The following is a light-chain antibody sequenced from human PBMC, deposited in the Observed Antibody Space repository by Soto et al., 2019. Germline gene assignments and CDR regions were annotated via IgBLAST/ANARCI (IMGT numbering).Light chain of an antibody. CDR3: QTWGTAIVV. CDR2: LNSDGSH. V-gene: IGLV4-69*01. Sequence: QSVLTQSPSASASLGASVKLTCTLSSGHSSNAIAWHQQQPEKGPRYLMKLNSDGSHNKGDGIPDRFSGSSSGAERYLTISSLQSEDEADYYCQTWGTAIVVFGGGTKLTVL. J-gene: IGLJ2*01. CDR1: SGHSSNA.